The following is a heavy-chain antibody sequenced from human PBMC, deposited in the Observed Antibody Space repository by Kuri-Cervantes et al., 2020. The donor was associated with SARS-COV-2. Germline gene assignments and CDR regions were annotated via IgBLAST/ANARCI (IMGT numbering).Heavy chain of an antibody. D-gene: IGHD6-6*01. J-gene: IGHJ4*02. CDR1: GGSISGSSYY. CDR2: INHSGST. Sequence: SETLSLTCTVSGGSISGSSYYWSWIRQPPGKGLEWIGEINHSGSTNYNPSLKSRVTISVDTSKNQFSLKLSSVTAADTAVYYCARGPRWSIAASFDYWGQGTLVTVSS. CDR3: ARGPRWSIAASFDY. V-gene: IGHV4-39*07.